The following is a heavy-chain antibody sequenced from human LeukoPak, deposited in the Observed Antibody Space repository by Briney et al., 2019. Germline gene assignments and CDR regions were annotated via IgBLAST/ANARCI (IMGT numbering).Heavy chain of an antibody. CDR2: ISSSSSTI. CDR1: GFTFSSYS. D-gene: IGHD1-26*01. J-gene: IGHJ6*02. V-gene: IGHV3-48*02. Sequence: PGGSLRLSCAASGFTFSSYSMNWVRQAPGKGLEWVSYISSSSSTIYYADSVKGRFTISRDNAKNSLYLQMNSLRDEDTAVYYCARDSGSYYFRFYYYYGMDVWGQGTTVTVSS. CDR3: ARDSGSYYFRFYYYYGMDV.